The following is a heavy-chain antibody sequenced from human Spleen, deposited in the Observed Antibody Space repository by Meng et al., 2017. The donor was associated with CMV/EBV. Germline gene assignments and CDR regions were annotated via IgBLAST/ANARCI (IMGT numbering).Heavy chain of an antibody. CDR2: ISSTSSYI. D-gene: IGHD6-6*01. J-gene: IGHJ6*02. CDR3: ARASSIAAYDSYYYGMDV. V-gene: IGHV3-21*06. Sequence: GESLKISCAASAFTFSSYTMIWVRQAPGKGLEWVSSISSTSSYIYYADSVKGRFTISRDNAKNSLYLQMNSLRAEDTAVYYCARASSIAAYDSYYYGMDVWGQGTTVTV. CDR1: AFTFSSYT.